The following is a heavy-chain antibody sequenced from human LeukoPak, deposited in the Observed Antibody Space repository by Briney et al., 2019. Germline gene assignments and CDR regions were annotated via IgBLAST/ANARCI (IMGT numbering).Heavy chain of an antibody. CDR1: GFTFSSYV. Sequence: GGSLRLSCAASGFTFSSYVMHWVRQAPGKGLEWVAVIWYDGSNKYYADSVKGRFTISRDNSKNTLYLQMNSLRAEDTAVYYCASGREYYDSSGYFTDDYWGQGTLVTVSS. CDR3: ASGREYYDSSGYFTDDY. V-gene: IGHV3-33*01. D-gene: IGHD3-22*01. J-gene: IGHJ4*02. CDR2: IWYDGSNK.